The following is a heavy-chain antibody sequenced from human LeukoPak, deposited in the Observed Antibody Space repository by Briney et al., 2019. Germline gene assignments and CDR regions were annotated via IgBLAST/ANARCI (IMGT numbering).Heavy chain of an antibody. CDR1: GFTFRIYA. CDR2: ISTGSNTL. D-gene: IGHD2-15*01. V-gene: IGHV3-48*01. J-gene: IGHJ4*02. Sequence: GGSLRLSCAASGFTFRIYAMNWVRQAPGMGLEWVSYISTGSNTLYYAQSVKGRFTISRDDAKNSAYLQMDSLRADDTAVYYCARGAGSLDSWGQGTRVTVSS. CDR3: ARGAGSLDS.